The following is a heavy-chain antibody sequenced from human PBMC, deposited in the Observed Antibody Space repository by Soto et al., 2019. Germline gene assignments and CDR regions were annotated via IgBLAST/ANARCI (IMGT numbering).Heavy chain of an antibody. J-gene: IGHJ5*02. V-gene: IGHV4-4*02. CDR2: IYHSVST. Sequence: SETLSLTGAVSGGSISSSNCWSWVRQPPGKGLEWIGEIYHSVSTNYNPSLKSRVTISVDKSKKQFSLKLSSVTAADTAVYYCARGQGTREKLFDPCGQGTLVTFCS. CDR3: ARGQGTREKLFDP. D-gene: IGHD3-10*01. CDR1: GGSISSSNC.